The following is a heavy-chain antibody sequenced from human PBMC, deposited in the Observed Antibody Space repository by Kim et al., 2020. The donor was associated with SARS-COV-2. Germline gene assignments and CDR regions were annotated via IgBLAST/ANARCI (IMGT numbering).Heavy chain of an antibody. J-gene: IGHJ6*02. D-gene: IGHD6-19*01. CDR3: ARAKAVAGHYYYYGMDV. V-gene: IGHV3-30*07. Sequence: VKGRFTIARDNSKNTLYLQMNSLRAEDTAVYYCARAKAVAGHYYYYGMDVWGQGTTVTVSS.